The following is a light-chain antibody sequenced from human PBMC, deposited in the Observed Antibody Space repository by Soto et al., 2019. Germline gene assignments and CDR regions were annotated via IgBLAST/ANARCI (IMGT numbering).Light chain of an antibody. CDR2: DTS. V-gene: IGKV3-11*01. CDR1: QSVSNY. Sequence: EIVLTQSPATLSLSPGERATLSCRASQSVSNYLAWYQQTPGQAPRLLIYDTSNRATGIPARFSGSGSGTDFTLTISSLEPDDFAVSYCQQRSNWYIFGQGTKLEIK. CDR3: QQRSNWYI. J-gene: IGKJ2*01.